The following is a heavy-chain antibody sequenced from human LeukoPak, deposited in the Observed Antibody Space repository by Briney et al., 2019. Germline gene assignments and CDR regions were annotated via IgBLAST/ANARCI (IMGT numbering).Heavy chain of an antibody. D-gene: IGHD6-13*01. Sequence: SETLSLTCTVSVGSISSYYWSWIRQPAGKGLEWIGRIYTSGSTNYNPSLKSRVTMSLDTSKNQFSLKLSSVTAADTAVYYCARDRQGIAAAGPFDYWGQGTLVTVSS. CDR1: VGSISSYY. CDR2: IYTSGST. J-gene: IGHJ4*02. V-gene: IGHV4-4*07. CDR3: ARDRQGIAAAGPFDY.